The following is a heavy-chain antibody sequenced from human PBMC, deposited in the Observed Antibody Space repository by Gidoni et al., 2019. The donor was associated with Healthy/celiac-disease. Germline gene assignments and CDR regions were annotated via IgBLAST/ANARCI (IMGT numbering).Heavy chain of an antibody. CDR1: GFTCSSYE. CDR2: ISSSGSTI. CDR3: ASFTSGRLSSADY. V-gene: IGHV3-48*03. J-gene: IGHJ4*02. Sequence: EVQLVESGGGLVQPGGSLRLSCAASGFTCSSYEMNWVRQAPGKGLEWVSYISSSGSTIYYADSVKGRFTISRDNAKNSLYLQMNSLRAEDTAVYYCASFTSGRLSSADYWGQGTLVTVSS. D-gene: IGHD3-10*01.